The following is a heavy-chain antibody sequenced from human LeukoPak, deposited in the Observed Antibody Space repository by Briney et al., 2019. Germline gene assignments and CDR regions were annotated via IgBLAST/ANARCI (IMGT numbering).Heavy chain of an antibody. V-gene: IGHV3-23*01. Sequence: GGSLRLSCAASGFSFNNYAMTWVGPAPGKGLAGVSSITDNGYDTYYADSGNGRFTISTDISESTLSLQMNSLRAEDTALYYCARGGGAHLPFDYWGRGLLVTVS. CDR2: ITDNGYDT. CDR3: ARGGGAHLPFDY. J-gene: IGHJ4*02. D-gene: IGHD1-26*01. CDR1: GFSFNNYA.